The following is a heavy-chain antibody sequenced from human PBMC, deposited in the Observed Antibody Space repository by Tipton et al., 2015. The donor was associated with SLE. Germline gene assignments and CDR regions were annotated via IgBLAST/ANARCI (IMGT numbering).Heavy chain of an antibody. CDR1: GFTFSSYA. Sequence: SLRLSCAASGFTFSSYAMHWVRQAPGKGLEWVAVISYDGDNKYHADSVKGRFTISRDNSKNTLYLQMNSLSADDSGLYYCAKDFTGPLDSWGQGTLVTVSS. CDR3: AKDFTGPLDS. J-gene: IGHJ4*02. V-gene: IGHV3-30*04. CDR2: ISYDGDNK. D-gene: IGHD3-9*01.